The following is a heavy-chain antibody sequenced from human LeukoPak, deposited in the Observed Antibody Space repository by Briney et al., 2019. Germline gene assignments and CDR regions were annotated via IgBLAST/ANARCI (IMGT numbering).Heavy chain of an antibody. V-gene: IGHV6-1*01. CDR2: TYYRSRWYN. Sequence: SQTLSLTCVISGDSVSSNSAAWNWIRQSPSRGLEWLGRTYYRSRWYNDYAVFVKSRITINPDTSKNQFSLQLNSVTPEDTAVYYCVRRSKPGYYFDYWGQGTLVTVSS. J-gene: IGHJ4*02. CDR1: GDSVSSNSAA. CDR3: VRRSKPGYYFDY. D-gene: IGHD1-14*01.